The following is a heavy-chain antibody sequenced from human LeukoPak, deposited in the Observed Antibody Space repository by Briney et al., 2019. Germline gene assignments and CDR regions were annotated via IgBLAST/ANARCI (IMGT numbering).Heavy chain of an antibody. Sequence: PSETLSLTCAVYGGSFSGYYWSWIRQPPGKGLEWIGEINRSGSIIYNSSLKSRVTISADTSKNQFSLRLSSVTAADTALYYCAIIVVIPSAPDAFDIWGPGTMVTVSS. D-gene: IGHD2-2*01. CDR2: INRSGSI. V-gene: IGHV4-34*01. CDR1: GGSFSGYY. J-gene: IGHJ3*02. CDR3: AIIVVIPSAPDAFDI.